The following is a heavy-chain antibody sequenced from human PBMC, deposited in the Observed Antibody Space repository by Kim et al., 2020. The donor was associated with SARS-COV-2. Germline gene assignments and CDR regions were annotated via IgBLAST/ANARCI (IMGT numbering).Heavy chain of an antibody. J-gene: IGHJ4*02. V-gene: IGHV3-64*01. CDR2: ISSNGVST. CDR3: VRGRAGQLVRYFDY. Sequence: GGSLRLSCAASGFSFSSYAMHWVRQAPGKGLEHVLAISSNGVSTYYANSVKGRFTISRDNSKNTVHLQMGSLRAEDMAVYYCVRGRAGQLVRYFDYWGQG. CDR1: GFSFSSYA. D-gene: IGHD6-13*01.